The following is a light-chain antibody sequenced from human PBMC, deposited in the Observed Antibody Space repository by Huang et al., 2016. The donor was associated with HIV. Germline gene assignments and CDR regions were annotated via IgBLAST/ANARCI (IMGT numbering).Light chain of an antibody. V-gene: IGKV3-11*01. CDR1: QSVTNY. Sequence: EIVLTQSPATLSLSQGERATLSCSASQSVTNYLAWYQHKPGQAPRLLIYDASTRATVIPGRVSGGGSGTDFTLNISSLEPEDFADYYCQQRRNWLTFGGGTKVEIK. CDR2: DAS. J-gene: IGKJ4*01. CDR3: QQRRNWLT.